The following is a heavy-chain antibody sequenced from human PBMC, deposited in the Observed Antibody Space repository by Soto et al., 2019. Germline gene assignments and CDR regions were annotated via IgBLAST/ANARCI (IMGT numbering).Heavy chain of an antibody. CDR2: ISPYKGNP. V-gene: IGHV1-18*01. CDR1: GYTFSSIG. D-gene: IGHD3-10*01. CDR3: ARDLDASGSYYTDY. J-gene: IGHJ4*02. Sequence: QVQLVQSGAEVKKPGASVKVSCKASGYTFSSIGISWVRQAPGQGIEWMGWISPYKGNPHYAQGLQGRVNMTTDTTTSTAYMGLRSLRSDDTAVYYCARDLDASGSYYTDYWGQGTLVTVSS.